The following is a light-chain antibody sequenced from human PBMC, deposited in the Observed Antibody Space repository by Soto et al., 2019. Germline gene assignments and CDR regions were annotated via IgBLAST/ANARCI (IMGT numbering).Light chain of an antibody. CDR2: ADN. CDR1: SSNIGTNT. CDR3: AGWDNSLNGVF. Sequence: QSVLTQPPSASGTPGQRVTISCSGSSSNIGTNTVNWYQQFPGTAPKLLIYADNQRPSGVPDRFSGSKSGTSASLAISGLQSEDEADYYCAGWDNSLNGVFFGGGTQLTVL. J-gene: IGLJ2*01. V-gene: IGLV1-44*01.